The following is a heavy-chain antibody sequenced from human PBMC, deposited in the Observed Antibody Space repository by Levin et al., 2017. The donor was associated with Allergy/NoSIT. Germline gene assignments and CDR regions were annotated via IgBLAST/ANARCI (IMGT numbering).Heavy chain of an antibody. V-gene: IGHV3-23*01. Sequence: PGGSLRLSCVVSGFTFSNYAMSWVRQAPGKGLEWVSGISDSGGTTYYTDSVKGRFTISRDNSKNTLYLQMNSLRAEDTAVYFCAKDPRRAAYFFDSWGQGTLVTVSS. J-gene: IGHJ4*02. CDR3: AKDPRRAAYFFDS. CDR2: ISDSGGTT. D-gene: IGHD6-25*01. CDR1: GFTFSNYA.